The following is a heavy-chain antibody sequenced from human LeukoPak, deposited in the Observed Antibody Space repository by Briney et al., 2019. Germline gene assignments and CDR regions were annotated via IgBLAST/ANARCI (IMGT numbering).Heavy chain of an antibody. V-gene: IGHV3-30*03. Sequence: PGRSLRLSCAASGFTFSSYGMHWVRQAPGKGLEWVAVISYDGSNKYYADSVKGRFTISRDNAKNSLYLQMNSLRAEDTAVYYCARERGISFDYWGQGTLVTVSS. CDR1: GFTFSSYG. J-gene: IGHJ4*02. CDR2: ISYDGSNK. CDR3: ARERGISFDY. D-gene: IGHD3-16*01.